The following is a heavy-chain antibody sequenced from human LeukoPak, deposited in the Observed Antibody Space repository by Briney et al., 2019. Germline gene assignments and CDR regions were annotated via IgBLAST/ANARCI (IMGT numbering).Heavy chain of an antibody. J-gene: IGHJ4*02. V-gene: IGHV4-34*01. Sequence: SETLSLTCAVYGGSFSGYYWSWIRQPPGKGLEWIGEINHSGSTNYNPSLKSRVTISVDTSKNQFSLKLSSVTAADTAVYYCAREPGREDYHGSGSYYYHRRAYYFDYWGQGTLVTVSS. CDR2: INHSGST. CDR1: GGSFSGYY. CDR3: AREPGREDYHGSGSYYYHRRAYYFDY. D-gene: IGHD3-10*01.